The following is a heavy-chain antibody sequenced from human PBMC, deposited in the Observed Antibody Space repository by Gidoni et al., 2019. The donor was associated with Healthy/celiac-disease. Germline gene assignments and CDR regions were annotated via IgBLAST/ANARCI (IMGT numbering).Heavy chain of an antibody. CDR2: IYWDDDK. CDR3: ARGYSYGYEGNWFDP. Sequence: QITLKESGPTLVKPTQTLTLTCTFSGFSLSTSGVGVGWIRQPPGKALEWLALIYWDDDKRYSPSLKSRLTITKDTSKNQVVLTMTNMDPVDTATYYCARGYSYGYEGNWFDPWGQGTLVTVSS. CDR1: GFSLSTSGVG. D-gene: IGHD5-18*01. V-gene: IGHV2-5*02. J-gene: IGHJ5*02.